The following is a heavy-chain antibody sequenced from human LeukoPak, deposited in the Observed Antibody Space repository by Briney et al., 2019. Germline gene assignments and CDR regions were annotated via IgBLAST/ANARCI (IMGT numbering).Heavy chain of an antibody. J-gene: IGHJ4*02. Sequence: SETLSLTCTVSGGSISSYYWSWIRQPPGKGLEWIGYIYYSGSTNYNPSLKSRVTISVDTSKNQFSLKLSSVTAADTAVYYCARARGYTMVRGENGYYFDYWGQGTLVTVSS. V-gene: IGHV4-59*01. CDR3: ARARGYTMVRGENGYYFDY. D-gene: IGHD3-10*01. CDR1: GGSISSYY. CDR2: IYYSGST.